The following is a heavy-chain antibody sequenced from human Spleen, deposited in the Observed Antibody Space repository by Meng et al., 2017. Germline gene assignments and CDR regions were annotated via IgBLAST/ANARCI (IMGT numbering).Heavy chain of an antibody. CDR1: GFTFNSYT. D-gene: IGHD1-26*01. CDR2: ISGSGVSI. J-gene: IGHJ3*02. CDR3: ARFSGSYSILDAFDI. Sequence: GGSLRLSCAASGFTFNSYTMSWVRQAPGKGLAWVSTISGSGVSIYYADSVKGRFAISRDNAKNSLYLQMNSLRAEDTAVYYCARFSGSYSILDAFDIWGQGTMVTVSS. V-gene: IGHV3-21*01.